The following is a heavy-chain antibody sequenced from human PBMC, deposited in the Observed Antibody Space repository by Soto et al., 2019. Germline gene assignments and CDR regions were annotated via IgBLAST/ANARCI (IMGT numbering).Heavy chain of an antibody. J-gene: IGHJ4*02. V-gene: IGHV3-7*01. CDR3: SRSLDS. Sequence: PGGSLRLSCAASGFTFSTYWMDWVRQTPGKGLEWVANINQDGGEKNYVDSVKGRFTISRDNAQNTLYLQMNSLTAEDSALYYCSRSLDSWGQGTLVTVSS. CDR2: INQDGGEK. CDR1: GFTFSTYW.